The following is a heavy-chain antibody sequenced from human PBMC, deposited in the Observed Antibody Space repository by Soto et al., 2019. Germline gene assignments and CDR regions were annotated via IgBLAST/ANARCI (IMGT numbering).Heavy chain of an antibody. J-gene: IGHJ6*02. V-gene: IGHV3-49*05. CDR3: TRVVLVAGYFYYGMDV. Sequence: EVQLVESGGGLVKPGRSLRLSCTASGFTFGDYAMSWFRQAPGKGLEWVGFIRTKPYGGTTEYAASVEGRFTISRDDSKSIAYLQMNSLKTEDTAVYYCTRVVLVAGYFYYGMDVWGQGTTVTVSS. CDR1: GFTFGDYA. CDR2: IRTKPYGGTT. D-gene: IGHD6-19*01.